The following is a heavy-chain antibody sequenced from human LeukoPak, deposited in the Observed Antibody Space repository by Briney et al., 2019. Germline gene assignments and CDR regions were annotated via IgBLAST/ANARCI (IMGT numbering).Heavy chain of an antibody. CDR3: ARDLAESDAFDI. V-gene: IGHV4-61*01. Sequence: PAETLSLTCIVSGGSVSSGSYYWSWIRQPPGKGLEWIGYIYYSGSTNYNPSLKSRVTISVDTSKNQFSLKLKSVTAADTAVYYSARDLAESDAFDIWGQGTMVTVSS. CDR2: IYYSGST. J-gene: IGHJ3*02. CDR1: GGSVSSGSYY.